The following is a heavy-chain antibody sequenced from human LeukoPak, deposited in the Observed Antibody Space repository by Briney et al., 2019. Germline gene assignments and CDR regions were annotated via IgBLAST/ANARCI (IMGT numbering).Heavy chain of an antibody. D-gene: IGHD2-15*01. CDR2: IIPILGIA. CDR3: AIVVVAASEAYDI. J-gene: IGHJ3*02. CDR1: GGTFSSYA. Sequence: SVKVSCKASGGTFSSYAISWVRQAPGQGLEWMGRIIPILGIANYAQKFQGRVTITADKSTSTAYMELSSLRSEDTAVYYCAIVVVAASEAYDIWGQGTMVTVSS. V-gene: IGHV1-69*04.